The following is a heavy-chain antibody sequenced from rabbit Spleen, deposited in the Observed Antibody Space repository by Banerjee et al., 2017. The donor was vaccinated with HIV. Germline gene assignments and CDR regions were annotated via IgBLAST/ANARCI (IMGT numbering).Heavy chain of an antibody. J-gene: IGHJ6*01. CDR1: GFSFSSRYY. V-gene: IGHV1S43*01. CDR2: IYAARGTT. CDR3: ARVGGVGVYGYATL. D-gene: IGHD6-1*01. Sequence: QQQLEESGGGLVQPEGSLTLTCTASGFSFSSRYYMCWVRQAPGKGLEWIGIIYAARGTTDYASWVNGRFTISSDNAQSTVDLKMTSLTAADTATYFCARVGGVGVYGYATLWGQGTLVTVS.